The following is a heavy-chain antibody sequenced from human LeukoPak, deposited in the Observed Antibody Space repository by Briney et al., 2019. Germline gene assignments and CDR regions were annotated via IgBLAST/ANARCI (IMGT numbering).Heavy chain of an antibody. Sequence: GGSLRLSCAASGFTFSDYYMSWIRQAPGKGLEWVSYISSSGSTIYYADSVKGRFTTSRDNAKNSLYLQMNSLRAEDTAVYYCASDSPYSSSWAYWGQGTLVTVSS. CDR1: GFTFSDYY. CDR2: ISSSGSTI. CDR3: ASDSPYSSSWAY. D-gene: IGHD6-13*01. J-gene: IGHJ4*02. V-gene: IGHV3-11*04.